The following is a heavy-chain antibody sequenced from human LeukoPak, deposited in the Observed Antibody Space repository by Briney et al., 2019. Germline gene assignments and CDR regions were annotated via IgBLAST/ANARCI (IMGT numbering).Heavy chain of an antibody. CDR2: ISSSSSYI. J-gene: IGHJ6*02. CDR1: GFTFDDYA. CDR3: ARDIRYYDFWSGSYGMDV. D-gene: IGHD3-3*01. Sequence: GGSLRLSCAASGFTFDDYAMHWVRQAPGKGLEWVSSISSSSSYIYYADSVKGRFTISRDNAKNSLYLQMNSLRAEDTAVYYCARDIRYYDFWSGSYGMDVWGQGTTVTVSS. V-gene: IGHV3-21*01.